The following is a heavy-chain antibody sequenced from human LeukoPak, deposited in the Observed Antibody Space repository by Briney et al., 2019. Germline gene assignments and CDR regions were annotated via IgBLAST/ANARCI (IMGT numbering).Heavy chain of an antibody. V-gene: IGHV4-34*01. CDR2: INHSGST. Sequence: PSETLSLTCAVYSGSFNGYYWNWIRQPPGKGLEWIGEINHSGSTNYNPSLKSRVTISVDTSKNQFSLKLSSVTAADTAFYYCARRGSIFEDSEWRTAFDIWGQGTMVLVSS. D-gene: IGHD3-9*01. J-gene: IGHJ3*02. CDR1: SGSFNGYY. CDR3: ARRGSIFEDSEWRTAFDI.